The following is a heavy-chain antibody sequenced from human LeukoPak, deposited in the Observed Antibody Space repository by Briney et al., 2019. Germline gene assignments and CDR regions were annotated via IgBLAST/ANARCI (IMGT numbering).Heavy chain of an antibody. CDR1: GVSISNHY. CDR3: VRHSRVVAFDY. CDR2: IYYTGNT. V-gene: IGHV4-59*08. D-gene: IGHD2-15*01. J-gene: IGHJ4*02. Sequence: SETLSLTCTVSGVSISNHYSSWIRQPPGKGLEWIGYIYYTGNTNYNPSLKSRVTISEDTSKNQVSLKLSSVTAADTAVYYCVRHSRVVAFDYWGQGNQVTVSS.